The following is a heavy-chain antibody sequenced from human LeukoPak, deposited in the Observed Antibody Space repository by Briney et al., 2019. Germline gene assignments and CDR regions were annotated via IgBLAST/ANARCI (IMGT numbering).Heavy chain of an antibody. J-gene: IGHJ6*03. CDR2: INPSDGST. CDR3: ARVHGGYSYGHDRGYYYYYYMDV. D-gene: IGHD5-18*01. CDR1: GYTFTSYF. V-gene: IGHV1-46*01. Sequence: GASVKVSCKASGYTFTSYFMYWVRQAPGQGLEWMGIINPSDGSTNYAQKFQGRVTITADKSTSTAYMELSSLRSEDTAVYYCARVHGGYSYGHDRGYYYYYYMDVWGKGTTVTVSS.